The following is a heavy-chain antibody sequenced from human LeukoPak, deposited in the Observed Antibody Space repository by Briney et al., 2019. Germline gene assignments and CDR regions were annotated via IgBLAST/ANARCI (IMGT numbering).Heavy chain of an antibody. Sequence: PGGSLRLSCAVSGFTVSSNYMSWVRQAPRKGLEWVSVVYSGGSADYVDSVKGRFTISRDNSKNTLYLQMNSLRAEDTAVYYCARDTNQYSRFDYWGQGTLVTVSS. CDR1: GFTVSSNY. J-gene: IGHJ4*02. V-gene: IGHV3-66*01. D-gene: IGHD6-6*01. CDR3: ARDTNQYSRFDY. CDR2: VYSGGSA.